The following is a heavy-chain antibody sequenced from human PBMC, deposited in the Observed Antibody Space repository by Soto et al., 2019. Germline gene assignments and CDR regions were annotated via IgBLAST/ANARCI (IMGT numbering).Heavy chain of an antibody. CDR1: GFTFSDYS. V-gene: IGHV3-21*01. Sequence: GGSLRLSCAASGFTFSDYSLNWVRQAPGEGLEWGSSISSRSSHIYYAESVKGRFTISRGNAKTSLFLQMSSLRAEDTAVYYCASHLGVSSPYIQHWGQGTLVTVSS. CDR3: ASHLGVSSPYIQH. CDR2: ISSRSSHI. J-gene: IGHJ1*01. D-gene: IGHD3-3*01.